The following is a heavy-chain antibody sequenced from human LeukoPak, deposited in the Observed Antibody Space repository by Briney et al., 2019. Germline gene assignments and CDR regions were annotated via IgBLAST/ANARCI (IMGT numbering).Heavy chain of an antibody. V-gene: IGHV1-46*01. CDR2: INPSGGST. CDR3: ARNGGTGAFDY. D-gene: IGHD1-1*01. Sequence: ASVKVSCKASGYTFTSYYMHWVRRAPGQGLEWMGIINPSGGSTSYAQKSQGRVTMTRDTSTSTVYMELSSLRSEDTAVYYCARNGGTGAFDYWGQGTLVAVSS. CDR1: GYTFTSYY. J-gene: IGHJ4*02.